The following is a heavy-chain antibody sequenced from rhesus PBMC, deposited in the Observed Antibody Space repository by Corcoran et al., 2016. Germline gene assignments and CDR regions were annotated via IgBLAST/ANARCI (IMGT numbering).Heavy chain of an antibody. D-gene: IGHD6-31*01. CDR1: GLTFSDCY. Sequence: EVQLVESGGGLAKPGGSLRLSCAAAGLTFSDCYMDWVRQAPGKGQEWVSRISNGGGNTWYADSVQGRFTISREHAKNTLYLQMNSLRVEDTAVYYCARDGAGPFDYWGQGVLVTVSS. CDR2: ISNGGGNT. V-gene: IGHV3-178*01. CDR3: ARDGAGPFDY. J-gene: IGHJ4*01.